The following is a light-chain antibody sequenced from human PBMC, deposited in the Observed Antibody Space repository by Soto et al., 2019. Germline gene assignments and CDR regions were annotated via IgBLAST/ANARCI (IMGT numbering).Light chain of an antibody. CDR3: QQYNSSWT. V-gene: IGKV1-5*03. CDR2: KAS. CDR1: QSISSW. J-gene: IGKJ1*01. Sequence: DIQMTQSPSNLSASVGDRVHITCRASQSISSWLAWYQQKPGKAPKLLIYKASSFESGVPSRFSGSGSGTEFTLTISSLQPDDFATDYCQQYNSSWTVGQGTKGEI.